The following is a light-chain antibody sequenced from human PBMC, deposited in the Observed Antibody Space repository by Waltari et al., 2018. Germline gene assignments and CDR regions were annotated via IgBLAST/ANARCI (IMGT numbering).Light chain of an antibody. CDR1: SSDVGNYKR. V-gene: IGLV2-23*02. J-gene: IGLJ2*01. Sequence: QSALTQPASVSGSSGQSITISCTGTSSDVGNYKRVSWYQQHPGKAPNLMIYAVSKRPSGVSDRFSGSKSGDMASLTISGLQPEDEAEYFCSSYAGSSKGVFGGGTKVTVL. CDR2: AVS. CDR3: SSYAGSSKGV.